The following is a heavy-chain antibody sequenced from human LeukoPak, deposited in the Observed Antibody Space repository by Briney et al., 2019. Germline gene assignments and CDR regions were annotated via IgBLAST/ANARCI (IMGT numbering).Heavy chain of an antibody. J-gene: IGHJ5*02. CDR3: ARDYYGSGTYHNDWFDP. CDR1: GYSISSGYY. D-gene: IGHD3-10*01. CDR2: IYHSGST. V-gene: IGHV4-38-2*02. Sequence: TPSETLSLTCTVSGYSISSGYYWGWIRQSPGKGLEWIGSIYHSGSTYYNPSLKSRVTISVDTSKNHFSLKLSSVTAADTAVYYCARDYYGSGTYHNDWFDPWGQGTLVTVSS.